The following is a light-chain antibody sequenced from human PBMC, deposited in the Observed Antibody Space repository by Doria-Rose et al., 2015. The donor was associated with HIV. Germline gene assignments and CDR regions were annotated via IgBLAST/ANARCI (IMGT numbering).Light chain of an antibody. CDR2: AAS. CDR3: QQTYSSPPWT. J-gene: IGKJ1*01. Sequence: THSPPSLSASIGDRVTITCRASQTVSTYLNWFQQEPGKAPKLLIYAASRLQSGVPSRFSGSGSGTDFTLTISGLQPGDFATYYCQQTYSSPPWTFGQGAKVEMK. V-gene: IGKV1-39*01. CDR1: QTVSTY.